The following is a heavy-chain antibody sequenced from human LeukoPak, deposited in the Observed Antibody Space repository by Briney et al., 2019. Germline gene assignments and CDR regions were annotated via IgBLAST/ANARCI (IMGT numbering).Heavy chain of an antibody. CDR1: GGSISSSSYY. CDR3: ARDLGQQPPGNWFDP. V-gene: IGHV4-39*07. D-gene: IGHD6-13*01. CDR2: IYYGGST. J-gene: IGHJ5*02. Sequence: NASETLSLTCTVSGGSISSSSYYWGWIRQPPGKGLEWIGSIYYGGSTYYNPSLKSRVTISVDTSKNQFSLKLSSVTAADTAVYYCARDLGQQPPGNWFDPWGQGTLVTVSS.